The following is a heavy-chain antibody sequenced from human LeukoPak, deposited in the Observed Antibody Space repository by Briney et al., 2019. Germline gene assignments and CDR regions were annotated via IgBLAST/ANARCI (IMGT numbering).Heavy chain of an antibody. Sequence: SETLSLTCTVSGGSFNGYYWSWIRQPPGKGLEWIGYIYSSGTTNYNPFLKSRVTISVDTSKNQFSLKLSSVTAADTALYYCARESLSQYNYGYGSFDYWGQGTLVTVSS. D-gene: IGHD5-18*01. V-gene: IGHV4-59*01. CDR3: ARESLSQYNYGYGSFDY. CDR1: GGSFNGYY. CDR2: IYSSGTT. J-gene: IGHJ4*02.